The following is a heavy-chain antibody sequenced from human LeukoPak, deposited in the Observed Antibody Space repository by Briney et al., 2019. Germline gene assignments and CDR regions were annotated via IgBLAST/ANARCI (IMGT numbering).Heavy chain of an antibody. V-gene: IGHV4-38-2*02. Sequence: PSETLSLTCTVSGYSISSGYYWGWIRQPPGKGLEWIGSIYHSGSTYYNPSLKSRVTISVDTSKNQFSLKLSSVTAADTAVYYCASGTHYYDSSGHWGQGTLVTVSS. CDR1: GYSISSGYY. J-gene: IGHJ4*02. CDR3: ASGTHYYDSSGH. CDR2: IYHSGST. D-gene: IGHD3-22*01.